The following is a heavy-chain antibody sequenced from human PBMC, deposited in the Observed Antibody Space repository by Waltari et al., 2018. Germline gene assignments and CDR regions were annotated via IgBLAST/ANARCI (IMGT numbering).Heavy chain of an antibody. CDR2: IYTSGNT. Sequence: QVQLQESGPGLVKPSQTLSLTCSVSGGSITSCIYYWTWIRQPAGKGLEWIGRIYTSGNTDYNPSLKGRVTMSMDTSKNQFSLNLSSVTAADTAVYYCARFPRDYSFDYWGQGTLVTVSS. J-gene: IGHJ4*02. CDR3: ARFPRDYSFDY. V-gene: IGHV4-61*02. D-gene: IGHD4-17*01. CDR1: GGSITSCIYY.